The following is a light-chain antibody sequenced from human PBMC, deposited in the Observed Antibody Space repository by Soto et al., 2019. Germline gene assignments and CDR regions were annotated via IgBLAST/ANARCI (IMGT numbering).Light chain of an antibody. V-gene: IGKV3-15*01. CDR3: QHYNSYSEA. CDR1: QNIRSS. Sequence: EVVMTQSPASLCASPGERVTLSCRASQNIRSSLAWYQQRPGQAPRLLIYDASNRATGIPARFSGSGSGTEFTLTISSLQPDDFATYYCQHYNSYSEAFGQGTKVDIK. J-gene: IGKJ1*01. CDR2: DAS.